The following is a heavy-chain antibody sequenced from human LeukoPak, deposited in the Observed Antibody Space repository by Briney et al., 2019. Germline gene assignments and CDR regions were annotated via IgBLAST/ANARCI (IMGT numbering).Heavy chain of an antibody. V-gene: IGHV3-49*03. CDR1: GFTFGDYA. CDR3: TRSLGYSSGWYAVSEFDY. CDR2: IRSKAYGGTT. Sequence: GGSLGLSCTASGFTFGDYAMSWFRQAPGKGLEWVGFIRSKAYGGTTEYAASVKGRFTISRDDSKSIAYLQMNSLKTEDTAVYYCTRSLGYSSGWYAVSEFDYWGQGTLVTVSS. D-gene: IGHD6-19*01. J-gene: IGHJ4*02.